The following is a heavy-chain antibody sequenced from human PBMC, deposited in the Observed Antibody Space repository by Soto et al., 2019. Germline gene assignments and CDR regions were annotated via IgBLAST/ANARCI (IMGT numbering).Heavy chain of an antibody. Sequence: QVQLVQSGAEVKKPGSSVKVSCKASGGTFSSYAISWVRQAPGQGLEWMGGIIPIFGTANYAQKFQGRVTITADESTSSAYMELSSVRSEDTAVYYCARWGERRELPFYWFDPWGQGTLVTVSS. J-gene: IGHJ5*02. CDR3: ARWGERRELPFYWFDP. CDR2: IIPIFGTA. CDR1: GGTFSSYA. V-gene: IGHV1-69*01. D-gene: IGHD1-26*01.